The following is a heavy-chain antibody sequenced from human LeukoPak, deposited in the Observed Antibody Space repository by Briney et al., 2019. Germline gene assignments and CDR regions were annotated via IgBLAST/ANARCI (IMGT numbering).Heavy chain of an antibody. J-gene: IGHJ4*02. CDR2: IHHSGRT. CDR1: GYSISSDYY. CDR3: AREWADGSGTYYTSCFDY. Sequence: PAETLSLTCTVSGYSISSDYYWAWIRQPPGKGLEWIGRIHHSGRTYYNPSLKSRVTISIDTSKNQFSLKPSSVTAADTAVYYCAREWADGSGTYYTSCFDYWGQGTLVTVSS. V-gene: IGHV4-38-2*02. D-gene: IGHD3-10*01.